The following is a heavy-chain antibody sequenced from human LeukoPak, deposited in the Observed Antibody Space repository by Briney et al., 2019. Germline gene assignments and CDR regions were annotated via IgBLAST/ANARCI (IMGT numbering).Heavy chain of an antibody. V-gene: IGHV3-33*01. Sequence: PGGSLRLSCAPRGLTFCISGVHWVPHAPDEGVRGVADIWYDGSNQSYADSVKGRFTISRDNSANTLYLQMNSLRAEDTALYYCARVPSGVEAFDIWGQGTMVTVSS. CDR3: ARVPSGVEAFDI. CDR1: GLTFCISG. J-gene: IGHJ3*02. CDR2: IWYDGSNQ. D-gene: IGHD1-1*01.